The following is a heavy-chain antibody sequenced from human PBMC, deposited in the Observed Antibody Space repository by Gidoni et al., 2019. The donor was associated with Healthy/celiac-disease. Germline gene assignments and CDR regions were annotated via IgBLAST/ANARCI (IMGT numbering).Heavy chain of an antibody. Sequence: QLQLQESGPGLVKPSETLSLTCTVSGGSSSSSSYYWGWIRQPPGKGLEWIGIIYYSGSTYYNPSLKSRVTISVDTSKNQFSLKLSSVTAADTAVYYCARTGTTAPLSFDYWGQGTLVTVSS. CDR2: IYYSGST. CDR3: ARTGTTAPLSFDY. D-gene: IGHD1-7*01. V-gene: IGHV4-39*01. J-gene: IGHJ4*02. CDR1: GGSSSSSSYY.